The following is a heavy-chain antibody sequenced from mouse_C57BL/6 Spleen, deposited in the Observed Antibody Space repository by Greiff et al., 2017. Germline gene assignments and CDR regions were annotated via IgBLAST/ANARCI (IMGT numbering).Heavy chain of an antibody. D-gene: IGHD1-1*01. Sequence: DVKLQESGAELVRPGASVKLSCTASGFNIKDYYMHWVKQRPEQGLEWIGRIDPEDGDTEYAPKFQGKATMTADTSSNTAYLQLSSLTSEDTAVYYCTTYYGSSPLYAMDYWGQGTSVTVSS. CDR3: TTYYGSSPLYAMDY. CDR2: IDPEDGDT. V-gene: IGHV14-1*01. J-gene: IGHJ4*01. CDR1: GFNIKDYY.